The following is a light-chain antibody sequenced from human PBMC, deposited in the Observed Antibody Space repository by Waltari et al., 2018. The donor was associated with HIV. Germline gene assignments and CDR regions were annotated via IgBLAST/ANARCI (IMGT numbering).Light chain of an antibody. Sequence: SSELTQDPAVSVALVQTVRITCQGDSLRSYSANWYLQKPGQAPLLVIYDKNNRPSGIPDRFSGSSSGNAASLTITGAQAEDEADYYCNSRDSSGHVIFGGGTKLTVL. CDR1: SLRSYS. J-gene: IGLJ2*01. CDR2: DKN. V-gene: IGLV3-19*01. CDR3: NSRDSSGHVI.